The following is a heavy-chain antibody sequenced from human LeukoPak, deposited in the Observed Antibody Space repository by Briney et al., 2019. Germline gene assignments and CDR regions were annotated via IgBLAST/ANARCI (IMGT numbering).Heavy chain of an antibody. CDR1: GYSISTGYY. V-gene: IGHV4-38-2*02. J-gene: IGHJ4*02. CDR3: ARHLGSRAGQGYFDY. CDR2: FYHGGST. Sequence: SETLSLTCTVSGYSISTGYYWDWIRQPPGKGLEWIGTFYHGGSTYYNPSLKSRVTISVDTSKNQFSPNLTSETAADTAVYYCARHLGSRAGQGYFDYWGQGTLVTVSS. D-gene: IGHD6-13*01.